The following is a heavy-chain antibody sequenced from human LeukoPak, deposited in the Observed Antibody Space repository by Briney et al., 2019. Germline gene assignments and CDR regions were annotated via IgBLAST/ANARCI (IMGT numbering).Heavy chain of an antibody. CDR3: ARDPSKPAAEGGGY. V-gene: IGHV3-66*01. CDR2: IYGGGST. J-gene: IGHJ4*02. CDR1: GFTVSSNY. Sequence: GGSLRLSCAASGFTVSSNYMSWVRQAPGKGLEWVSVIYGGGSTYYADSVKGRFTISRDNSKNTLYLQMNSLRAEDTAVYYCARDPSKPAAEGGGYWGQGTLVTVYS. D-gene: IGHD2-2*01.